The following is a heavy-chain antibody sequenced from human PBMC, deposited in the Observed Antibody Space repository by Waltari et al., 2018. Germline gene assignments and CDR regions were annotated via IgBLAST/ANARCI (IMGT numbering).Heavy chain of an antibody. CDR2: INHSGST. J-gene: IGHJ4*02. CDR1: GGSFSGSY. Sequence: QVQLQQRGAGLLKPSETLSLTCAVYGGSFSGSYWSWVRQPPGKGLEWSGEINHSGSTSSNPSLKSRVTISVDTSQNQFSLKLSSVTAADTAVYYCARGRDGSGSYWGYWGQGTLVTVSS. V-gene: IGHV4-34*01. D-gene: IGHD3-10*01. CDR3: ARGRDGSGSYWGY.